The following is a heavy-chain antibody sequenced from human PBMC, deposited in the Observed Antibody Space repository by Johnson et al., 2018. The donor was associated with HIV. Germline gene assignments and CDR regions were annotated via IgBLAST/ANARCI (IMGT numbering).Heavy chain of an antibody. V-gene: IGHV3-30*19. D-gene: IGHD3-10*01. CDR1: GVTFSSYG. CDR2: ISYDGRDA. J-gene: IGHJ3*01. CDR3: ATLWFGEVSVYDAFDV. Sequence: QVQLVESGGGVVQPGGSLRISCAASGVTFSSYGMHWVRQAPGKGLEGVAVISYDGRDAYYADSVKGRFTSSRDNSKNTLYLPMNSLRPEDSAVYYCATLWFGEVSVYDAFDVWGQGTMVTVSS.